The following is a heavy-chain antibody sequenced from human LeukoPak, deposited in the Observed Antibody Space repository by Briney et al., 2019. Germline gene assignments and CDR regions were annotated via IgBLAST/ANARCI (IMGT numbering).Heavy chain of an antibody. Sequence: WASVKVSCKASGGTFSSYAISWVRQAPGQGLEWMGGIIPIFGTANYAQKFQGRVTITADESTSTAYMELSSLRSEDTAVYYCARAGSEGAVAGNLEFDYWGQGTLVTVSS. CDR2: IIPIFGTA. CDR3: ARAGSEGAVAGNLEFDY. J-gene: IGHJ4*02. CDR1: GGTFSSYA. D-gene: IGHD6-19*01. V-gene: IGHV1-69*13.